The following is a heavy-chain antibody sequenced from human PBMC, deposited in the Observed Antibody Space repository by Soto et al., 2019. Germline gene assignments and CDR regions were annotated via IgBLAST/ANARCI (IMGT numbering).Heavy chain of an antibody. CDR2: ISDSGST. D-gene: IGHD2-2*01. J-gene: IGHJ4*02. CDR1: GFTFSTYA. CDR3: AKDKGGRYCSRTSCLYSFDY. V-gene: IGHV3-23*01. Sequence: EVQLLESGGGLVQPGGSLRLSRPASGFTFSTYAMSWVRQAPGKGLEWVSTISDSGSTYYADSVKGRFTISRDNSKNTLYLEMNSLRAEDTAVYYCAKDKGGRYCSRTSCLYSFDYWGQGTLVTVSS.